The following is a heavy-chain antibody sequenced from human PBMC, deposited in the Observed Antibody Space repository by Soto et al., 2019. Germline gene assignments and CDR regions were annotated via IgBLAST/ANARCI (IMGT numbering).Heavy chain of an antibody. CDR3: AGDLGFVTVGDDAFDF. V-gene: IGHV3-33*01. Sequence: QMQLVESGGGVVQPGRSLRLSCAASGFTFISDGMHCVRQAPGKGLEWVAVIGYDGSNNNYADSVNARFTISRDNSKDTLSMNMNSLRSGDTAVYSSAGDLGFVTVGDDAFDFWGQGTMVTVSS. CDR2: IGYDGSNN. J-gene: IGHJ3*01. CDR1: GFTFISDG. D-gene: IGHD3-16*01.